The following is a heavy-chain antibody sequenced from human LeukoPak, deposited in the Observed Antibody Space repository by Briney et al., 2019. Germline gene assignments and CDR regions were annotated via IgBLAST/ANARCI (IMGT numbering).Heavy chain of an antibody. V-gene: IGHV3-23*01. Sequence: GGSLSLSCAASGFTFSSYAMSWVRQPPGKGLEWVSAISGSGGSTYYVDSVKGRFTISRDNSKNTLYLQMNSLRAEDTAVYYCAKVYGGAVADPFDYWGQGTLVTVSS. CDR2: ISGSGGST. J-gene: IGHJ4*02. CDR1: GFTFSSYA. CDR3: AKVYGGAVADPFDY. D-gene: IGHD6-19*01.